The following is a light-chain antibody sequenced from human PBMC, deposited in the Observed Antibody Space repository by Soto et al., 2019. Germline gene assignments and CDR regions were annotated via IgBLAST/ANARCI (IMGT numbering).Light chain of an antibody. Sequence: QSALTQPASLSGSPGQSITISCTGTSSDVGSYTYVSWYQQHPGKAPKLMIYDVSNRPSGAPNRFSGSKSGNTASLTISGLQVEDEADYYCSSYTSTNTYAFGTGTKVTVL. CDR1: SSDVGSYTY. V-gene: IGLV2-14*01. CDR3: SSYTSTNTYA. J-gene: IGLJ1*01. CDR2: DVS.